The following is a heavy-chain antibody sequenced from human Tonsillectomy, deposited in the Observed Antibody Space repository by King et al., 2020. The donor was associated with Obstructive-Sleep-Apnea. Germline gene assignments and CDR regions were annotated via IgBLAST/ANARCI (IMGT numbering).Heavy chain of an antibody. J-gene: IGHJ4*02. CDR2: IQYDGSNK. CDR1: GFTFSSYG. Sequence: GQLVQSGGGVVQPGRSLRLSCAASGFTFSSYGMHWVRQAPGKGLEWVAFIQYDGSNKYYADSVKGRFTISRDNSKNTLYLQMNSLRAEDTAAYYCAKRPTPYCSGGSCSLGWGGSYFDYWGQGTLVTVSS. CDR3: AKRPTPYCSGGSCSLGWGGSYFDY. D-gene: IGHD2-15*01. V-gene: IGHV3-30*02.